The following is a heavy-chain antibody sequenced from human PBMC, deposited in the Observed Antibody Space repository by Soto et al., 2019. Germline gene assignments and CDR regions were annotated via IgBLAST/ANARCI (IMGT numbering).Heavy chain of an antibody. V-gene: IGHV3-23*01. D-gene: IGHD6-19*01. Sequence: GGSLRLSCAASGFTFSSYAMSWVRQAPGKGLEWVSAISGSGGSTYYADSVKGRFTISRDNSKNTLYLQMNSLRAEDTAVYYCAKVMGIYSSGWYDYWGQGTLVTVSS. J-gene: IGHJ4*02. CDR1: GFTFSSYA. CDR3: AKVMGIYSSGWYDY. CDR2: ISGSGGST.